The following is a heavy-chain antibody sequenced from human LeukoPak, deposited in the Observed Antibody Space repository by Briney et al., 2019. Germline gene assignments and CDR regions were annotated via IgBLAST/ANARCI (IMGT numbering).Heavy chain of an antibody. D-gene: IGHD5-24*01. J-gene: IGHJ3*02. Sequence: SETLSLTCTVSGGSISSYYWSWIRQPPGKGLEWIGYIYYSGSTNYNPSLKSRVTISVDTSKNQFSLKLSSVTAADTAVYYCARASGMATIFAAFDIWGQGTMVTVSS. CDR2: IYYSGST. CDR1: GGSISSYY. V-gene: IGHV4-59*01. CDR3: ARASGMATIFAAFDI.